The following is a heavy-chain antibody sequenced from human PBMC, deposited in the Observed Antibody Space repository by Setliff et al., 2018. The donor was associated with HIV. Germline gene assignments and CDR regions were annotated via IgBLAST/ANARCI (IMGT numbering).Heavy chain of an antibody. J-gene: IGHJ6*03. Sequence: PSETLSLTCTVSGGSISSYYWSWIRQPPGKGLELIGYIYYSGSTSYNPSLKSRVTVLVDTSKNQVSLKLRSVTAADTAVYYCARESGYTGGWGYGATYNYYMDVWGKGTTVTVSS. CDR2: IYYSGST. CDR1: GGSISSYY. D-gene: IGHD6-19*01. CDR3: ARESGYTGGWGYGATYNYYMDV. V-gene: IGHV4-59*01.